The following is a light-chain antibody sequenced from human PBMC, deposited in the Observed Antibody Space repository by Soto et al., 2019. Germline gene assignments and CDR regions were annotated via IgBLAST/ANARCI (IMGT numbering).Light chain of an antibody. CDR3: QQRSSWPT. CDR1: QSVSSY. Sequence: EIGLAHYPATMPCCPRERRTLSCRASQSVSSYLAWYQQKPGQAHRLLIYNVSNRATGIPARFSGSGSGTDFTLTISSLAPEDFAVYYCQQRSSWPTFGQGTKVDIK. J-gene: IGKJ1*01. V-gene: IGKV3-11*01. CDR2: NVS.